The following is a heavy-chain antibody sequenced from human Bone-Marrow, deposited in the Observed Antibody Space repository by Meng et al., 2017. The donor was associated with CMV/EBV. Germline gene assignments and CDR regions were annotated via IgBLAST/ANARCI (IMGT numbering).Heavy chain of an antibody. V-gene: IGHV4-59*01. J-gene: IGHJ5*02. CDR3: ARDYCSSTSCYPSWFDP. Sequence: SETLSLTCTVSGYSISSYYWSWIRQPPGKGLEWIGYIYYSGSTNYNPSLKSRVTISVDTSKNQFSLKLSSVTAADTAVYYCARDYCSSTSCYPSWFDPWGQGTLVTVSS. D-gene: IGHD2-2*01. CDR1: GYSISSYY. CDR2: IYYSGST.